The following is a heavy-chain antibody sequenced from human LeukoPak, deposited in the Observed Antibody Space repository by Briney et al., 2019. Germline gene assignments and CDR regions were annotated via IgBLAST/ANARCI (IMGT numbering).Heavy chain of an antibody. CDR3: ARVYRQYDGFDV. CDR2: INPHSGGT. CDR1: GYTFTDYY. Sequence: GASVKVSCKASGYTFTDYYIHWVRQAPGQAPECVGWINPHSGGTNYAQKFRGRVTMTRDTSLSEAYMELSGLTLGDTAVFYCARVYRQYDGFDVWGQGTLVIVSS. J-gene: IGHJ3*01. D-gene: IGHD1-26*01. V-gene: IGHV1-2*02.